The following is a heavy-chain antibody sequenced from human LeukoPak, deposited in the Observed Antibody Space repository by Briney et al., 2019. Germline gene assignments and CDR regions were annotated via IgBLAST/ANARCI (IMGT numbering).Heavy chain of an antibody. CDR1: GVSISSYY. J-gene: IGHJ6*02. D-gene: IGHD4-11*01. CDR2: IYYSGST. CDR3: ARFYSNYVMGDYYYYYGMDV. Sequence: PSETLSLTCTVSGVSISSYYWSWIRQSPGKGLEWIGYIYYSGSTNYNPSLKSRVTISVDTSKNQFSLKLSSVTAADTAVYYCARFYSNYVMGDYYYYYGMDVWGQGTTVTVSS. V-gene: IGHV4-59*01.